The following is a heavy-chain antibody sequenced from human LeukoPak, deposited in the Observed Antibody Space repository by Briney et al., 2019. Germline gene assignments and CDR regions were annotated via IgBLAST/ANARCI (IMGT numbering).Heavy chain of an antibody. V-gene: IGHV3-23*01. CDR1: GFTFSNYG. Sequence: GGSLRLPCAASGFTFSNYGMSWVRQAPGKGLEWVSAISGSGGDTYYADSVKGRFTISGDNSKNTLSLQMKSLRAEDTAIYYCRPIYYYAMDVWGQGTTVTVSS. CDR2: ISGSGGDT. D-gene: IGHD3-9*01. J-gene: IGHJ6*02. CDR3: RPIYYYAMDV.